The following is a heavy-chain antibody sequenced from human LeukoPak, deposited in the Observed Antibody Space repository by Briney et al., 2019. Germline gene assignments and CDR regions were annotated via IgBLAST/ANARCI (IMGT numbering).Heavy chain of an antibody. CDR2: IFSSGST. D-gene: IGHD1-1*01. J-gene: IGHJ4*02. CDR1: GVSMRSYY. Sequence: KPSETLSLTCTVSGVSMRSYYWSWIRQSPGKGLERIGYIFSSGSTNYNPSLKSRVTISVDTSKNQFSLKLSSVTAADTAVYYCARHRTSPNRYPFDYWGQGTLVTVSS. CDR3: ARHRTSPNRYPFDY. V-gene: IGHV4-59*08.